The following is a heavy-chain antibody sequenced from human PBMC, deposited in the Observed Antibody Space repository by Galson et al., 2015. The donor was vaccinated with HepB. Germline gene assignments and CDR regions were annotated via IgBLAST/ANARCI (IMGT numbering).Heavy chain of an antibody. CDR3: AIPSGFDYYDSSGYRTDAFDI. Sequence: KGLEWIGSIYYSGSTYYNPSLKSRVTISVDTSKNQFSLKLSSVTAADTAVYYCAIPSGFDYYDSSGYRTDAFDIWGQGTMVTVSS. D-gene: IGHD3-22*01. V-gene: IGHV4-39*01. J-gene: IGHJ3*02. CDR2: IYYSGST.